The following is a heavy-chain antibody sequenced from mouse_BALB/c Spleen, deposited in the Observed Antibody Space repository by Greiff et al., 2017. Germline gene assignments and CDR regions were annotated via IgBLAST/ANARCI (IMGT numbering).Heavy chain of an antibody. CDR2: INPGSGGT. Sequence: VQLQQSGAELVRPGTSVKVSCKASGYAFTNYLIEWVKQRPGQGLEWIGVINPGSGGTNYNEKFKGKATLTADKSSSTAYMQLSSLTSDDSAVYFCARESYGNYFDYWGQGTTLTVSS. J-gene: IGHJ2*01. CDR1: GYAFTNYL. D-gene: IGHD2-1*01. V-gene: IGHV1-54*01. CDR3: ARESYGNYFDY.